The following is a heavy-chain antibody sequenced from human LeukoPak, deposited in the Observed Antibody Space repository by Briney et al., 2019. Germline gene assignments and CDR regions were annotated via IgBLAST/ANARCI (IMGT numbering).Heavy chain of an antibody. CDR2: IKSDGSVT. D-gene: IGHD2-21*01. Sequence: TGGSLRLSCAASGFSFSAYWIHWVRQAPGKGLVWVSSIKSDGSVTSYADAVKGRFSLSADNAKNTQYLQMNSLRAEDTAMYYCALDINGDLFHIWGQGTPVTASS. CDR1: GFSFSAYW. V-gene: IGHV3-74*01. J-gene: IGHJ4*02. CDR3: ALDINGDLFHI.